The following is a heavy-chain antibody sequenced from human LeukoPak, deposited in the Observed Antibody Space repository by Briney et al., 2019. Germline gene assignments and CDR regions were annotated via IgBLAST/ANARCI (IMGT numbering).Heavy chain of an antibody. CDR1: GYSISSGYY. CDR3: ARLSRMYYYDSSAKRGSYYYYYYMDV. Sequence: PSETLSLTCTVSGYSISSGYYWGWIRQPPGKGLEWIGSIYHSGSTYYNPSLKSRVTISVDTSKNQFSLKLSSVTAADTAVYYCARLSRMYYYDSSAKRGSYYYYYYMDVWGKGTTVTISS. CDR2: IYHSGST. J-gene: IGHJ6*03. V-gene: IGHV4-38-2*02. D-gene: IGHD3-22*01.